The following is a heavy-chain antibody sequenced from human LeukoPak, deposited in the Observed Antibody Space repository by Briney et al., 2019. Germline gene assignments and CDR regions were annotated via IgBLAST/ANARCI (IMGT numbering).Heavy chain of an antibody. J-gene: IGHJ2*01. CDR2: IYYSGST. CDR3: ARGAYYYDSSGYYVYWYFDL. Sequence: SETLSLTCTVSGGSISSYYWSWIRQPPGKGLEWIGYIYYSGSTNYNPSLRSRVTISVDTSKNQFSLKLSSVTAADTAVYYCARGAYYYDSSGYYVYWYFDLWGRGTLFTVSS. V-gene: IGHV4-59*01. CDR1: GGSISSYY. D-gene: IGHD3-22*01.